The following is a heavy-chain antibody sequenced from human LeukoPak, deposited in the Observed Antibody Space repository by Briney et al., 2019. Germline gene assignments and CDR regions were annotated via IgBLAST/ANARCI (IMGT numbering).Heavy chain of an antibody. CDR3: SRAYSTGWLGINDY. CDR1: GFTFSDYA. D-gene: IGHD6-19*01. J-gene: IGHJ4*02. V-gene: IGHV3-49*04. Sequence: PGGSLRLSCTASGFTFSDYAETWVRQAPGKGLEWVGFIRNKANGGTADYAASVKGRFTISRDDSKTIAYLQMDSLKTEDTAVYYCSRAYSTGWLGINDYWGQGALVTVSS. CDR2: IRNKANGGTA.